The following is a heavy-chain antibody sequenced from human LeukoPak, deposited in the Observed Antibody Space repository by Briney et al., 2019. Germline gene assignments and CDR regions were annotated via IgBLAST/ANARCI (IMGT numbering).Heavy chain of an antibody. CDR1: GDSISSSSSY. Sequence: PSETLSLTCTVSGDSISSSSSYWGWIRQPPGEGLEWIGSIYYSGSTYYNTSLKSRVTISVDTSKNQFSLKLSSVTAADTAVYYCARVEGGWYYFDYWGQGTLVTVSS. CDR2: IYYSGST. V-gene: IGHV4-39*07. CDR3: ARVEGGWYYFDY. D-gene: IGHD6-19*01. J-gene: IGHJ4*02.